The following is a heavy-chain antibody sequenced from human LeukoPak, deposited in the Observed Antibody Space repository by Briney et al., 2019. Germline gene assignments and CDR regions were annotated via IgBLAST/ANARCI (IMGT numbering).Heavy chain of an antibody. J-gene: IGHJ3*02. CDR2: IYPGDSET. CDR1: GYTFIRFW. D-gene: IGHD6-19*01. CDR3: ARRGYRSGANAFDI. V-gene: IGHV5-51*01. Sequence: GESLKISCKGSGYTFIRFWIGWVRQMPGKGLEWMGIIYPGDSETRYSPSFQGQVTISVDKSISTAYLQWSSLKASDTAMYYCARRGYRSGANAFDIWGQGTMVTVSS.